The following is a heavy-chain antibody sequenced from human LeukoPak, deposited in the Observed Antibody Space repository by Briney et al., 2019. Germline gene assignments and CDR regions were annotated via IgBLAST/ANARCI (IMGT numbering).Heavy chain of an antibody. CDR1: GFTFSSYG. D-gene: IGHD4-23*01. Sequence: GGSLRLSCAASGFTFSSYGMHWVRQAPGKGLEWVAVISYDGSNKYYADSVKGRFTISRDNSKNTLYLQMNSLRAEDTAVYYCAKGNTFDYWGQGTLVTVSS. J-gene: IGHJ4*02. CDR2: ISYDGSNK. CDR3: AKGNTFDY. V-gene: IGHV3-30*18.